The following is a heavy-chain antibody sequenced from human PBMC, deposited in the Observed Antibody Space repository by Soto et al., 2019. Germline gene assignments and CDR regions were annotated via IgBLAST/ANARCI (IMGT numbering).Heavy chain of an antibody. V-gene: IGHV1-69*02. D-gene: IGHD3-22*01. Sequence: QVQLVQSGAEVKKPGSSVKVSCEASGGSFSSYTINWVRQAPGRGLEWMGRIIPMSDITSYAQKFQGRVTITADKSTNTAHMELSSLRSEDTAVYYCARGPYYYDRSSYYSYWGQGTLVTVSS. CDR1: GGSFSSYT. J-gene: IGHJ4*02. CDR3: ARGPYYYDRSSYYSY. CDR2: IIPMSDIT.